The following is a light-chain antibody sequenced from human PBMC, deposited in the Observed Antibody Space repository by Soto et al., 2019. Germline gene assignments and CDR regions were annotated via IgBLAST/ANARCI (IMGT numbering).Light chain of an antibody. J-gene: IGKJ1*01. CDR1: QSVSSYY. V-gene: IGKV3-20*01. CDR3: QQSPVT. CDR2: GAS. Sequence: EIELTQSPGNLSLSPGERATLSCRASQSVSSYYLAWYQQKPGQAPRLLIYGASTRATGIPDRFSGSGSGTDFTLTITRLEPEDCALYYCQQSPVTFGQGTKVDIK.